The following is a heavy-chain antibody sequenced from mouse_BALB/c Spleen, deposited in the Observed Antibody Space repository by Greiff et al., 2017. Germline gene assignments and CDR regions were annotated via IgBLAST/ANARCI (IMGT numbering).Heavy chain of an antibody. J-gene: IGHJ2*01. CDR1: GFAFSSYD. CDR3: ARHGFDY. V-gene: IGHV5-12-1*01. Sequence: EVQRVESGGGLVKPGGSLKLSCAASGFAFSSYDMSWVRQTPEKRLEWVAYISSGGGSTYYPDTVKGRFTISRDNAKNTLYLQMSSLKSEDTAMYYCARHGFDYWGQGTTLTVSS. CDR2: ISSGGGST.